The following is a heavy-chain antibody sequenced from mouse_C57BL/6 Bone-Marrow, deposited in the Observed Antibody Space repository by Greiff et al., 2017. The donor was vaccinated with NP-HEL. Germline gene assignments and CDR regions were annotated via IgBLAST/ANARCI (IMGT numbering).Heavy chain of an antibody. CDR1: GFTFSSYG. CDR3: ARHYDGSSYGSYAMDY. Sequence: EVMLVESGGDLVKPGGSLKLSCAASGFTFSSYGMSWVRQTPDKRLEWVATISRGGSYTYYPDSVKGRFTISRDNATNTLYMQLSSRKSEDTAMYDCARHYDGSSYGSYAMDYWGQGTSVTVSS. CDR2: ISRGGSYT. D-gene: IGHD1-1*01. V-gene: IGHV5-6*01. J-gene: IGHJ4*01.